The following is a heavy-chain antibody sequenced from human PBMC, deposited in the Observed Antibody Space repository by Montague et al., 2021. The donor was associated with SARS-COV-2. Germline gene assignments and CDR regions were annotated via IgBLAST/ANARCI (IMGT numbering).Heavy chain of an antibody. J-gene: IGHJ6*02. Sequence: PALVKPTQTLTLTCTFSGFSLSTSGMCVSWIRQPPEKALEWLARIDWADDKYYSTSLTTRLTISKDTSKNQVVLTMTNMDPVDTATYYCARRTYDILTGYDYGMDVWGQGTTVTVSS. CDR1: GFSLSTSGMC. CDR3: ARRTYDILTGYDYGMDV. D-gene: IGHD3-9*01. V-gene: IGHV2-70*11. CDR2: IDWADDK.